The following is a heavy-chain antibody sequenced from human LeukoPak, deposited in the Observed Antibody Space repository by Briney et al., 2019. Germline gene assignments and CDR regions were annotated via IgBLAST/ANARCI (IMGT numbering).Heavy chain of an antibody. CDR3: AKDDYGDRFNYFDY. J-gene: IGHJ4*02. CDR1: GFTFDGYA. D-gene: IGHD4-17*01. Sequence: GGSLRLSCAASGFTFDGYAMHWVRQAPGKGLEWVSGISWNSGSIGYADSVKGRFTISRDNAKNSLYLQMNSLRAEDTALYYCAKDDYGDRFNYFDYWGQGTLVTVSS. CDR2: ISWNSGSI. V-gene: IGHV3-9*01.